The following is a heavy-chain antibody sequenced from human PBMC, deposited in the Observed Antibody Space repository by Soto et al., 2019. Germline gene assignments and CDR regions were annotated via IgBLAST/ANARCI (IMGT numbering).Heavy chain of an antibody. Sequence: GGSLRLSCAASGFTFSSYAMSWVRQAPGKGLEWVSAISGSGGSTYYADSVKGRFTISRDNSKNTLYLQMNSLRAEDTAVYYCAKFRPVVVAATKLDDYWGQGTLVTVSS. CDR2: ISGSGGST. CDR1: GFTFSSYA. D-gene: IGHD2-15*01. CDR3: AKFRPVVVAATKLDDY. V-gene: IGHV3-23*01. J-gene: IGHJ4*02.